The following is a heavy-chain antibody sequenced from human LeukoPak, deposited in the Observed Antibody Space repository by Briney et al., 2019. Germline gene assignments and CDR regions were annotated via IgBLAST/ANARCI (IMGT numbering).Heavy chain of an antibody. Sequence: GGSLRLPCAASGFTFSSYGMHWVRQAPGKGLEWVAFIRYDGSNKYYADSVKGRFTISRDNSKNTLYLQMNSLRAEDTAVYYCAKDYYYGSGSSDWGQGTLVTVSS. V-gene: IGHV3-30*02. J-gene: IGHJ4*02. CDR2: IRYDGSNK. CDR1: GFTFSSYG. D-gene: IGHD3-10*01. CDR3: AKDYYYGSGSSD.